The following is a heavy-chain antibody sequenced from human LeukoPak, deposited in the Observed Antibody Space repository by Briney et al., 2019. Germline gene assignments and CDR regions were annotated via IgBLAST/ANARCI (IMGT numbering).Heavy chain of an antibody. J-gene: IGHJ4*02. CDR1: GASIRSYY. CDR3: ARGPQSLDYYFDY. D-gene: IGHD2-2*03. V-gene: IGHV4-4*07. CDR2: IYTSGST. Sequence: ASETLSLTCTVSGASIRSYYWSWIRQPAGKGLEWIGRIYTSGSTNYNPSLKSRVTISVDKSKNQFSLKQSSVTPADTAVYYCARGPQSLDYYFDYWGQGTLVTVSS.